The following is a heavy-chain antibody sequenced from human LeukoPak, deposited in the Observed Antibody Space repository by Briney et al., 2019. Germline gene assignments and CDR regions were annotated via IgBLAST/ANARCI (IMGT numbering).Heavy chain of an antibody. D-gene: IGHD6-13*01. J-gene: IGHJ6*02. CDR2: IKQDGSEK. Sequence: PGGSLRLSCAASGFTFNNYAMGWVRQAPGKGLEWVANIKQDGSEKYYVDSVKGRFTISRDNAKNSLYLQMNSLRAEDTAVYYCAREDGYSSSWYLYYYYGMDVWGQGTTVTVSS. CDR1: GFTFNNYA. CDR3: AREDGYSSSWYLYYYYGMDV. V-gene: IGHV3-7*01.